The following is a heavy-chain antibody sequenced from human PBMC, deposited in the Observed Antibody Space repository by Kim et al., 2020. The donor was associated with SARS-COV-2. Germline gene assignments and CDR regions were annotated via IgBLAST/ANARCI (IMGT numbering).Heavy chain of an antibody. CDR2: ISGSGGST. V-gene: IGHV3-23*01. D-gene: IGHD6-13*01. CDR1: GFTFSSYA. CDR3: AKRAIRWTAASYFDY. Sequence: GGSLRLSCAASGFTFSSYAMSWVRQAPGKGLKWVSAISGSGGSTYYADSVKGRFTISRDNSKNTLYLQMNSLRAEDTAVYYCAKRAIRWTAASYFDYWGQGTLVTVSS. J-gene: IGHJ4*02.